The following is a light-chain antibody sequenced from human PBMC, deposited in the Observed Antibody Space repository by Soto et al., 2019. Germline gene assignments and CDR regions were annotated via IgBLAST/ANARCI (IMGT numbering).Light chain of an antibody. Sequence: QSALTQPASVSGTRGQSITMSCTGSNSDVGIYDFVSWYQHHPGRAPKLIVSEVSHRPSGVSNRFSGSKSGNTASLTISGLQSEDEADYYCISYTSDDVRYVFGTGTKVTVL. CDR1: NSDVGIYDF. CDR2: EVS. J-gene: IGLJ1*01. CDR3: ISYTSDDVRYV. V-gene: IGLV2-14*01.